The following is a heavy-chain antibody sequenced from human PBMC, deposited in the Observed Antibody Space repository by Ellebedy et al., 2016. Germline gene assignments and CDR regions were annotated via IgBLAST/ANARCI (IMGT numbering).Heavy chain of an antibody. CDR3: AKDKGQQQLVPAGRHDY. CDR1: GFTFSSYA. J-gene: IGHJ4*02. Sequence: GESLKISXAASGFTFSSYAMSWVRQAPGKGLEWVSAISGSGGSTYYADSVKGRFTISRDNSKNTLYLQINSLRAEDTAVYYCAKDKGQQQLVPAGRHDYWGQGTLVTVSS. V-gene: IGHV3-23*01. CDR2: ISGSGGST. D-gene: IGHD6-13*01.